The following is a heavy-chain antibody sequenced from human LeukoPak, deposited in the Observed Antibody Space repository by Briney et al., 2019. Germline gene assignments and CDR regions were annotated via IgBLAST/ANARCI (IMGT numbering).Heavy chain of an antibody. Sequence: GASVKVSCKASGYTFTIYYIHWVRQAPGQGLEWMGIINPSGGSTSYAQKFQGRVTMTRDTSTSTVYLEVSSLRSEDTAVYYCARSQGGNTLWFDPWGQGTLVTVSS. D-gene: IGHD4-23*01. CDR2: INPSGGST. V-gene: IGHV1-46*01. CDR3: ARSQGGNTLWFDP. J-gene: IGHJ5*02. CDR1: GYTFTIYY.